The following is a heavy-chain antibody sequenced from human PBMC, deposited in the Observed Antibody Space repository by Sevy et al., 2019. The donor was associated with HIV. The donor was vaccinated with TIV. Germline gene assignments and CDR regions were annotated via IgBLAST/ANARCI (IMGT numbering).Heavy chain of an antibody. Sequence: SETLSLTCTVSGGSITSLYWNWIRQPPGKGLEWIANIYYNGHINYNPSLKSRVTFSLVTSKNQFSLRLRSVTAADTAMYYGAAENAGGRGYSWGQGTLVTVSS. J-gene: IGHJ4*02. V-gene: IGHV4-59*08. CDR1: GGSITSLY. D-gene: IGHD3-10*01. CDR3: AAENAGGRGYS. CDR2: IYYNGHI.